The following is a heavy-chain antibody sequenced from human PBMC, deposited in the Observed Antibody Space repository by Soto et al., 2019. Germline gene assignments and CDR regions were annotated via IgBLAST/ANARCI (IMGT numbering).Heavy chain of an antibody. CDR2: ISPYNGNT. CDR1: GYTFTSYG. CDR3: ARGWYCSGGSCRQSDDAFDI. V-gene: IGHV1-18*01. J-gene: IGHJ3*02. Sequence: GASVKVSCKASGYTFTSYGISWVRQAPGQGLEWMGWISPYNGNTNYAQKLQGSVTMTTDTSTSTAYMELRSLRSDDTAVYYCARGWYCSGGSCRQSDDAFDIWGQGTMVTVSS. D-gene: IGHD2-15*01.